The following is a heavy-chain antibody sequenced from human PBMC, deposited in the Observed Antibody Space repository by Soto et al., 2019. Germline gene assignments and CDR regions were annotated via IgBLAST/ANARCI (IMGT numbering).Heavy chain of an antibody. CDR2: FYYTGSA. V-gene: IGHV4-59*01. J-gene: IGHJ6*02. CDR1: GGSISSYY. CDR3: WRARLRGPREYYFGMDV. Sequence: SETLCLTCTASGGSISSYYWTWIRQPPGKGLEWVASFYYTGSADYNPSFKSRITASVASSRNHFFLRLRSVPAADSAVFYCWRARLRGPREYYFGMDVWGQGATVTVSS. D-gene: IGHD3-10*01.